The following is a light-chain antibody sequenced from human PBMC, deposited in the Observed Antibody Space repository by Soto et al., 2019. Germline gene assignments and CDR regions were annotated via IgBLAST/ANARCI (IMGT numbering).Light chain of an antibody. CDR1: SSDVGGYNY. CDR3: SSYTSSSTPHVV. V-gene: IGLV2-14*01. Sequence: QSVLTQPASVSGSPGQSITISCTGTSSDVGGYNYVSWYQQHPGKAPKRMIYDVSNRPSGVSNRFSGSKSGNTASLTISGLQAEDEADYYCSSYTSSSTPHVVFGGGTQLTVL. CDR2: DVS. J-gene: IGLJ2*01.